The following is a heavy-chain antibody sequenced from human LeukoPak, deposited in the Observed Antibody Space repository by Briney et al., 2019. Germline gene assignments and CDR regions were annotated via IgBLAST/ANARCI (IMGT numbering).Heavy chain of an antibody. CDR2: MWYDGSNK. J-gene: IGHJ4*02. CDR1: GFTFSSYG. D-gene: IGHD2-21*02. CDR3: ARDWGYCGGDCYSLGLDY. Sequence: PGGSLRLSCAASGFTFSSYGMHWVRQAPGKGLEWVAVMWYDGSNKYYADSVKGRFTISRDNSQNTLYLQMNSLRAEDTAVYYCARDWGYCGGDCYSLGLDYWGQGTLVTVSS. V-gene: IGHV3-33*01.